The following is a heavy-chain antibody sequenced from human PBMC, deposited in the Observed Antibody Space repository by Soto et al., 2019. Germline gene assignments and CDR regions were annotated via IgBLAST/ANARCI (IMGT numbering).Heavy chain of an antibody. CDR3: AKDFRRDGYNFNAFDI. D-gene: IGHD5-12*01. Sequence: GGSLRLSCAASGFIFSTYAMNWVRQAPGKGLECVSAISSSGGSTYYAESVRGRFTISRDNSINTLYLQMSSLRTEDTAVYYCAKDFRRDGYNFNAFDIWGQGTMVTVSS. CDR1: GFIFSTYA. V-gene: IGHV3-23*01. CDR2: ISSSGGST. J-gene: IGHJ3*02.